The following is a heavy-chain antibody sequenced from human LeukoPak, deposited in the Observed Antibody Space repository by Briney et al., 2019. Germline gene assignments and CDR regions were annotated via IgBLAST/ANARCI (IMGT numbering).Heavy chain of an antibody. D-gene: IGHD3-22*01. Sequence: PGRSLRLSCTASGFTFGDYAMSWVRQAPGKGLEWVAFIRTKTYGESTEYAASVKGSFTISRDDSKSIAYLQMNSLEIKDTAVYYRGRRMTMAVVSAFDIWGQGTMVTVSS. CDR2: IRTKTYGEST. J-gene: IGHJ3*02. CDR1: GFTFGDYA. V-gene: IGHV3-49*04. CDR3: GRRMTMAVVSAFDI.